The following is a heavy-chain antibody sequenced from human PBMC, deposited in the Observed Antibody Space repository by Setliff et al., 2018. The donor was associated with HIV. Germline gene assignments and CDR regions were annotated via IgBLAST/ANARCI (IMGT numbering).Heavy chain of an antibody. Sequence: GGSLRLSCAGSGFNFKNAWMSWVRQAPGKGLKWVGRIKSRVDGETTAYAAPLKGRFTISRDDSKNTLYLQMDSLSTEDTAVYYCILLGMHGALNIWGQGTMVTVSS. V-gene: IGHV3-15*01. CDR1: GFNFKNAW. CDR3: ILLGMHGALNI. CDR2: IKSRVDGETT. D-gene: IGHD7-27*01. J-gene: IGHJ3*02.